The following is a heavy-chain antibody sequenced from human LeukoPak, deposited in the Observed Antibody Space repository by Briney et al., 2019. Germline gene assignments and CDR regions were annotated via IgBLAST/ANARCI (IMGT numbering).Heavy chain of an antibody. J-gene: IGHJ4*02. CDR1: GGSISSGGYS. CDR2: IYHSGST. V-gene: IGHV4-30-2*01. Sequence: SETLSLTCAVSGGSISSGGYSWSWIRQPPGKGLEWIGYIYHSGSTYYNPSLKSRVTISVDTSKNQFSLKMRSVTAADTAVYYCARDRRDTSMVWDYWGQGTLVTVSS. D-gene: IGHD5-18*01. CDR3: ARDRRDTSMVWDY.